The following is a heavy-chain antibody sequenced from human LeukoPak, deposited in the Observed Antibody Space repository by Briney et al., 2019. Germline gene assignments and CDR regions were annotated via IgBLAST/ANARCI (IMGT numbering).Heavy chain of an antibody. CDR1: GFTFSSYA. CDR3: ARVYYGSGSYRWFDP. Sequence: PGGSLRLSCAASGFTFSSYAMHWVRQAPGKGLEWVAVISYDGSNKYYADSVKGRFTISRENAKNSLYLQMNSLRAEDTAVYYCARVYYGSGSYRWFDPWGQGTLVTVSS. J-gene: IGHJ5*02. CDR2: ISYDGSNK. D-gene: IGHD3-10*01. V-gene: IGHV3-30*14.